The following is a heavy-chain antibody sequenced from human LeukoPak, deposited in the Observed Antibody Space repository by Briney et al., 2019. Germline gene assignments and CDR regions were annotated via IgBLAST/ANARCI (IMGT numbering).Heavy chain of an antibody. J-gene: IGHJ4*02. Sequence: PSETLSLTCAVSGGSISGHYWSWVRQPPGKGLEWIGYIYYCGTTNYSPSLKSRVTISLDTSKNQFSLKLTSVTAADTAVYYCARGVSASDNWGQGALVTVSS. CDR1: GGSISGHY. D-gene: IGHD1-26*01. V-gene: IGHV4-59*11. CDR3: ARGVSASDN. CDR2: IYYCGTT.